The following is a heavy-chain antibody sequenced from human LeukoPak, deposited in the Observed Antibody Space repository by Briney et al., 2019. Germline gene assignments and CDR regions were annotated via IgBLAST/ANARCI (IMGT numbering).Heavy chain of an antibody. CDR2: SRNKADSYTA. CDR1: GFTFSDSF. CDR3: ATSSWYRLAY. J-gene: IGHJ4*02. D-gene: IGHD6-13*01. Sequence: GGSLRLSCAASGFTFSDSFMSWVRQAPGKGLEWVGRSRNKADSYTAEYAASVKGRFTISRDESKNSLYLQISSLETEDTAVYYCATSSWYRLAYWGQGSLVTVSS. V-gene: IGHV3-72*01.